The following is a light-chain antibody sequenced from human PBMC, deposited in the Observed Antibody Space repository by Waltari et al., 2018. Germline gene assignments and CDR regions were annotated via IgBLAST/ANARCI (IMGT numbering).Light chain of an antibody. CDR2: DVS. CDR1: SSDIGRYDI. CDR3: CSYAGNYIWV. V-gene: IGLV2-23*02. Sequence: QSALTQPASVSGSPGQSVTISCTGASSDIGRYDIVSWYQPHPGNAPKLIICDVSKRPSGGSDRFSGSKSGDTASLTISGLQFEDEADYYCCSYAGNYIWVFGGGTRLTVL. J-gene: IGLJ3*02.